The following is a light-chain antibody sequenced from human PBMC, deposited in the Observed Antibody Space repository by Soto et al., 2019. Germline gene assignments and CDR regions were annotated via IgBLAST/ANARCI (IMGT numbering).Light chain of an antibody. Sequence: QSVLTRPGSVSGSPGQSITISCTGTSNDGGGNNYVSWYQQHPDKAPKLVIYEVSNRPSGVSNRFAGSKSDSTASLTISGPLAEDQADHYCSSYSSSTTRVFGTGTKVTLL. CDR2: EVS. CDR3: SSYSSSTTRV. J-gene: IGLJ1*01. V-gene: IGLV2-14*01. CDR1: SNDGGGNNY.